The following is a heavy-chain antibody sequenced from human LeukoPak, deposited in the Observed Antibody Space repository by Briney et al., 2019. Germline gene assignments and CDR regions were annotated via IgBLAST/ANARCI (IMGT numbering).Heavy chain of an antibody. CDR2: IKQDGSEK. V-gene: IGHV3-7*01. D-gene: IGHD7-27*01. Sequence: GGSLRLSCAASGFTFSGYWMSWVRQAPGKGLEWVANIKQDGSEKYFVDSVKGRFTISRDNAKNSLYLQVNSLSAEDTAVYYCAKGTGDTGYYFDYWGQGTLVTVSS. CDR3: AKGTGDTGYYFDY. CDR1: GFTFSGYW. J-gene: IGHJ4*02.